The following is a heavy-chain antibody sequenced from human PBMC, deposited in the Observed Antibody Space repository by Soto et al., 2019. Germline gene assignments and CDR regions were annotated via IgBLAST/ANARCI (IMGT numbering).Heavy chain of an antibody. Sequence: KPSETLSLTCTVSGGSISSGTYYWSWIRQHPGKGLEWIGYIFYSGSTYYNPSLKSRVTISVDTSRNQFSLKLSSMTAADTAVYYCARSPLGHFDYWGQGTLVTVSS. CDR3: ARSPLGHFDY. CDR2: IFYSGST. CDR1: GGSISSGTYY. D-gene: IGHD3-10*01. J-gene: IGHJ4*02. V-gene: IGHV4-31*03.